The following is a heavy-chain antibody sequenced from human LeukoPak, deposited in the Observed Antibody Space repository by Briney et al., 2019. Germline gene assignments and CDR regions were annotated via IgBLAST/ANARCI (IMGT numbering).Heavy chain of an antibody. CDR2: IYSGGRT. D-gene: IGHD4/OR15-4a*01. J-gene: IGHJ3*02. V-gene: IGHV3-53*01. CDR3: AGGVVVTTGAFDI. CDR1: GLTVSSNY. Sequence: GGSLRLSCAASGLTVSSNYMSWVRQAPGKGLEWVSVIYSGGRTYYADSVKGRFTISRDNSKNTLYLQMNSLRAEDTAVYYCAGGVVVTTGAFDIWGQGTMVTVSS.